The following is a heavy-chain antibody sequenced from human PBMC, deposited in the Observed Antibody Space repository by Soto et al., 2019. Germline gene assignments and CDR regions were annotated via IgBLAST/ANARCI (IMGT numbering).Heavy chain of an antibody. J-gene: IGHJ2*01. CDR2: IFYSGTT. V-gene: IGHV4-39*01. Sequence: SETLSLTCTVSGGSISSSSYYWGWIRQPPGKGLEWIGSIFYSGTTYYNPSLKSRVTISVDTSKNQFSLKLSSVTAADTAVFYCARRSAGHWYFDLWGRGTLVT. CDR3: ARRSAGHWYFDL. D-gene: IGHD3-10*01. CDR1: GGSISSSSYY.